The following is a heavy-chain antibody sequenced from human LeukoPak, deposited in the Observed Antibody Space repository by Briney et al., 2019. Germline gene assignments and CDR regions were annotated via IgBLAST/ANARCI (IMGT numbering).Heavy chain of an antibody. D-gene: IGHD2-2*01. Sequence: PSQTLSLTCTVSGGSISSGDYYWGWIRQPPGKGLEWIGYIYYSGSTYYNPSLKSRVTISVDTSKNQFSLKLSSVTAADTAVYYCAREMVVPAAISRYYYYYGMDVWGQGTTVTVSS. CDR3: AREMVVPAAISRYYYYYGMDV. J-gene: IGHJ6*02. V-gene: IGHV4-30-4*01. CDR1: GGSISSGDYY. CDR2: IYYSGST.